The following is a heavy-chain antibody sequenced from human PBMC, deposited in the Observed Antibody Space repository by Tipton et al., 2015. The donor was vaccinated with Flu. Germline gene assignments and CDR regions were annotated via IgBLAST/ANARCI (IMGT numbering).Heavy chain of an antibody. CDR3: AKTGDSGYDYFDH. Sequence: SLRLSCAASGFTFDDYAMHWVRQVPGKGLEWVSSISWDSDTINYAASVKGRFTISRDNRKKSLYLQMSSLRAEDTALCYCAKTGDSGYDYFDHWGQGTLVTVSS. CDR2: ISWDSDTI. J-gene: IGHJ4*02. D-gene: IGHD5-12*01. V-gene: IGHV3-9*01. CDR1: GFTFDDYA.